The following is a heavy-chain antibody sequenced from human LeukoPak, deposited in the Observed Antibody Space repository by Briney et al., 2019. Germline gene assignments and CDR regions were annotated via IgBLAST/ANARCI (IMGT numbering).Heavy chain of an antibody. CDR3: AKDHYYGSGRRRYYMDV. CDR1: GFTFSNYG. J-gene: IGHJ6*03. D-gene: IGHD3-10*01. Sequence: GGSLRLSCAASGFTFSNYGMHWVRQAPGKGLEWVSFIRYDGSNKYYTDSVKGRFTVSRDNSKNTLYLQMNSLGVEDTAVYYCAKDHYYGSGRRRYYMDVWGKGTTVTISS. V-gene: IGHV3-30*02. CDR2: IRYDGSNK.